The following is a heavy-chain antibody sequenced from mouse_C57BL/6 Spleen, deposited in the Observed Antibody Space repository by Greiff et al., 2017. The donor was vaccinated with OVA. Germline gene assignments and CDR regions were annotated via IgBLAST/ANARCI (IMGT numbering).Heavy chain of an antibody. J-gene: IGHJ3*01. D-gene: IGHD3-3*01. CDR3: ARDRGPPFAY. V-gene: IGHV5-4*01. CDR2: ISDGGSYT. CDR1: GFTFSSYA. Sequence: EVMLVESGGGLVKPGGSLKLSCAASGFTFSSYAMSWVRQTPEKRLEWVATISDGGSYTYYPDNVKGRFTISRDNAKNNLYLQMSHLKSEDTAMYYCARDRGPPFAYWGQGTLVTVSA.